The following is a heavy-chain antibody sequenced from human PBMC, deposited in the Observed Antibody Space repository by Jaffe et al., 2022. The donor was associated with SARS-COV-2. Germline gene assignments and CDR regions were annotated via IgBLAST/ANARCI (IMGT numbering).Heavy chain of an antibody. CDR2: ISGSGGST. D-gene: IGHD6-6*01. Sequence: EVQLLESGGGLVQPGGSLRLSCAASGFTFSSYAMSWVRQAPGKGLEWVSAISGSGGSTYYADSVKGRFTISRDNSKNTLYLQMNSLRAEDTAVYYCAKGVYSSSPRGEYYYGMDVWGQGTTVTVSS. CDR3: AKGVYSSSPRGEYYYGMDV. J-gene: IGHJ6*02. CDR1: GFTFSSYA. V-gene: IGHV3-23*01.